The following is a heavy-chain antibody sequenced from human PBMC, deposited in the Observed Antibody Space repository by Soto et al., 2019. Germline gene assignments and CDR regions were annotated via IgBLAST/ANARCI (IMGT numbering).Heavy chain of an antibody. V-gene: IGHV4-30-2*01. Sequence: SETLSLTCTVSGGSITSGGYCWTWIRQHPGKGLEWIGDIYHGGTTNYNPTLKSRVTISIDKSKNQFSLKLSSVTAADTAVYYCARDKGGSSKYWGQGTLVTVSS. CDR2: IYHGGTT. CDR3: ARDKGGSSKY. J-gene: IGHJ4*02. D-gene: IGHD1-1*01. CDR1: GGSITSGGYC.